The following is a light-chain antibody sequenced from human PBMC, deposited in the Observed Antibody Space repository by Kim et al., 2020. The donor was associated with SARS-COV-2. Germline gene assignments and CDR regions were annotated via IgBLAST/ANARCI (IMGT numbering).Light chain of an antibody. Sequence: SYELTQPPSVSVSPGQTASITCSGDALPNKYACWYQQKPGQAPVLVIYQDSKRPSGIPERFSGSTSGTTATLTISGPQLVDEADYYFNSTDSSGNHWVFG. CDR1: ALPNKY. J-gene: IGLJ3*02. CDR3: NSTDSSGNHWV. V-gene: IGLV3-10*01. CDR2: QDS.